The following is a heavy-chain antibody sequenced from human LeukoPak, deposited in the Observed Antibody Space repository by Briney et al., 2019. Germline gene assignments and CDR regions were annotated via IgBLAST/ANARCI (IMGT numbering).Heavy chain of an antibody. Sequence: GGSLRLSCAASEFTFSSYAMSWVRQAPGKGLEWVSRISGSSGRTYYTDSVTGRFTISRDNSKNMVYLQMNSLRAEDTAMYYCARDDAADGGYLDHWGQGTLVTVSS. J-gene: IGHJ4*02. CDR1: EFTFSSYA. CDR2: ISGSSGRT. D-gene: IGHD3-10*01. CDR3: ARDDAADGGYLDH. V-gene: IGHV3-23*01.